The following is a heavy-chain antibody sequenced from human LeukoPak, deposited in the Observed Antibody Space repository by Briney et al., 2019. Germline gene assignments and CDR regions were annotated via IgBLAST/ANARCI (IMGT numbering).Heavy chain of an antibody. CDR1: GGSISSYY. D-gene: IGHD3-22*01. CDR2: IYYSGST. J-gene: IGHJ4*02. Sequence: PSETLSLTCTVSGGSISSYYWSWIRQPPGTGLEWIGYIYYSGSTNYNPSLKSRVTISVDTSKNQFSLKLSSVTAADTAVYYCARNYYDSSGYRDYWGQGTLVTVSS. CDR3: ARNYYDSSGYRDY. V-gene: IGHV4-59*08.